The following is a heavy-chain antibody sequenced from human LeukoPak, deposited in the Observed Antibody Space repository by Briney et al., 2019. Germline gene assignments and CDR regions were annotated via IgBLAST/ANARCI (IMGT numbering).Heavy chain of an antibody. J-gene: IGHJ4*02. CDR2: INAGNGNT. CDR1: GYTFTSYA. D-gene: IGHD2-15*01. V-gene: IGHV1-3*01. CDR3: ARDWRGSGSLFGY. Sequence: GASVKVSCKASGYTFTSYAMHWVRQAPGQRLEWMGWINAGNGNTKYSQKFQGRVTITRDTSASTAYMELSSPGSGDTAVYYCARDWRGSGSLFGYWGQGTLVTVSS.